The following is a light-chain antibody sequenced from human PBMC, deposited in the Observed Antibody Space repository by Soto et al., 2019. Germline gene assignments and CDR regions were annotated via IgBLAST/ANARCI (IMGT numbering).Light chain of an antibody. V-gene: IGKV3-15*01. CDR1: QSVRSY. CDR3: QQYNSWLWT. Sequence: EIAMTQSRATLFVSSEERAPSSCRANQSVRSYLAWYQQKPGQAPRLLIYGASTRATGIPARFSGSGSGTDFTLIIISLQSEDSAVYYCQQYNSWLWTFGQGTRWIS. CDR2: GAS. J-gene: IGKJ1*01.